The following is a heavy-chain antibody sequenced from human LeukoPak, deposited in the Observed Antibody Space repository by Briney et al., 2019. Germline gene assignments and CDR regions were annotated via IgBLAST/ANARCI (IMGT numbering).Heavy chain of an antibody. CDR2: IYYSGST. V-gene: IGHV4-39*01. J-gene: IGHJ4*02. D-gene: IGHD6-13*01. CDR1: GGSISSSSYY. Sequence: SETPSLTCTVSGGSISSSSYYWGWIRQPPGKGLEWIGSIYYSGSTYYNPSLKSRVTISVDTSKNQFSLKLSSVTAADTAMYYCARYLGSSWYYYFDYWGQGTLVTVSS. CDR3: ARYLGSSWYYYFDY.